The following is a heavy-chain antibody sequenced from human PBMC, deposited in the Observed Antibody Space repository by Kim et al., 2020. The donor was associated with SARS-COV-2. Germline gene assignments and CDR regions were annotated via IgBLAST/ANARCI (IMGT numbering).Heavy chain of an antibody. CDR1: GGSFSGYY. V-gene: IGHV4-34*01. J-gene: IGHJ5*02. D-gene: IGHD3-10*01. CDR2: INHSGST. CDR3: ARVRRIPHYYGSGSYPTGWFDP. Sequence: SETLSLTCAVYGGSFSGYYWSWIRQPPGKGLEWIGEINHSGSTNYNPSLKSRVTISVDTSKNQFSLKLSSVTAADTAVYYCARVRRIPHYYGSGSYPTGWFDPWGQGTLVTVSS.